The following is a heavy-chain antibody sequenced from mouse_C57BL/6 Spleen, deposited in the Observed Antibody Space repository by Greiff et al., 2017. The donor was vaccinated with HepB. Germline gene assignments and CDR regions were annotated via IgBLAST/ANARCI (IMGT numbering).Heavy chain of an antibody. Sequence: VQLQQSGPGLVQPSQCLSITCTVSGFSFTSYGVHWVRQSPGKGLEWLGVIGNGGSTDYNAAFITSLSISTDNSKSQAFFKMSSLQADDTAIYYCAIDGYDYAMDYWGQGTSVTVSS. D-gene: IGHD2-2*01. J-gene: IGHJ4*01. CDR1: GFSFTSYG. CDR2: IGNGGST. V-gene: IGHV2-2*01. CDR3: AIDGYDYAMDY.